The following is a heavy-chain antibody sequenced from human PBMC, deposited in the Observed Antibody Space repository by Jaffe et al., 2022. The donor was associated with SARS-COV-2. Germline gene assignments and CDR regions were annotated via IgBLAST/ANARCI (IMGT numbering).Heavy chain of an antibody. Sequence: EVQLLESGGGLVQPGESLRLSCAASGFTFNNYAMSWVRQAPGKGLEWVSTVNGGGDYRVYPDSVKGRFTISRDNSKNTLYLQMNSLRVDDTGIYYCAKGAPAAREVDYWGQGTLVTVSS. J-gene: IGHJ4*02. CDR2: VNGGGDYR. D-gene: IGHD2-2*01. V-gene: IGHV3-23*01. CDR3: AKGAPAAREVDY. CDR1: GFTFNNYA.